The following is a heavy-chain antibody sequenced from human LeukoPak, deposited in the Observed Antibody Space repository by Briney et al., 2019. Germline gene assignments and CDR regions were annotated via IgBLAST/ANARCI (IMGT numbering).Heavy chain of an antibody. CDR1: GFTFSNYG. Sequence: PGGSLRLSCAASGFTFSNYGMHWVRQAPGKGLEWVAFIRYDGSNKYYADSVKGRFTISRDNSKNTLYLQMNSLRAEDTAVYYCAREGVKYYGDYPLAKEGRNKYYYMDVWGKGTTVTVSS. D-gene: IGHD4-17*01. CDR2: IRYDGSNK. V-gene: IGHV3-30*02. CDR3: AREGVKYYGDYPLAKEGRNKYYYMDV. J-gene: IGHJ6*03.